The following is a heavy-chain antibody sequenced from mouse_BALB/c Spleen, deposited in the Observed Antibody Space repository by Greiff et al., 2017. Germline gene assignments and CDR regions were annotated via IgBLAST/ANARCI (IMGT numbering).Heavy chain of an antibody. Sequence: EVKLMESGGGLVKPGGSLKLSCAASGFTFSSYAMSWVRQTPEKRLEWVASISSGGSTYYPDSVKGRFTISRDNARNILYLQMSSLGSEDTAMYYCARYDYDWYFDVWGAGTTVTVSS. D-gene: IGHD2-4*01. CDR2: ISSGGST. CDR1: GFTFSSYA. J-gene: IGHJ1*01. V-gene: IGHV5-6-5*01. CDR3: ARYDYDWYFDV.